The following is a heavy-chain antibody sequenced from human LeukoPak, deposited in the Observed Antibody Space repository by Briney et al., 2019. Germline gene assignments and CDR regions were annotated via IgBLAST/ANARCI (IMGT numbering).Heavy chain of an antibody. CDR3: ARDSPSLVVAATFI. V-gene: IGHV1-2*02. CDR2: INPNSGGT. D-gene: IGHD2-15*01. J-gene: IGHJ3*02. Sequence: ASVKVSCWASVYTFTDYYMHWVRQAPGQGLEWMGWINPNSGGTNYAQKFQGRVTMTRDTSISTAYMELSRLRSDDTAVYYCARDSPSLVVAATFIWGQGTMVTVSS. CDR1: VYTFTDYY.